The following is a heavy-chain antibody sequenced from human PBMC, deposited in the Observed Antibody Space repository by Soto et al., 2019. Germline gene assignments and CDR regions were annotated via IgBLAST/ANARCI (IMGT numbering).Heavy chain of an antibody. Sequence: QLQLQESGPGLVKPSETLSLTCTVSGGSISSSSYYWGWIRQPPGKGLEWIGSIYYSGSTYYNPSLKSRVTISVDTSKNQFSLKLSSVTAADTAVYYCARPTQYPAPYYYYGMDVWGQGTTVTVSS. V-gene: IGHV4-39*01. D-gene: IGHD2-2*01. CDR3: ARPTQYPAPYYYYGMDV. J-gene: IGHJ6*02. CDR1: GGSISSSSYY. CDR2: IYYSGST.